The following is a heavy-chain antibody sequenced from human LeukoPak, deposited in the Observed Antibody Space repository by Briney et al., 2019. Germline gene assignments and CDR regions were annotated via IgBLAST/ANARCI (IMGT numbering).Heavy chain of an antibody. Sequence: SETLSLTCTVSGGSISSSSYYWSWIRQPPGKGLEWIGYIYYSGSTNYNPSLKSRVTISVDTSKNQFSLKLSSVTAADTAVYYCARGRFLVDWGQGTLVTVSS. CDR2: IYYSGST. J-gene: IGHJ4*02. CDR1: GGSISSSSYY. D-gene: IGHD2-8*02. V-gene: IGHV4-61*01. CDR3: ARGRFLVD.